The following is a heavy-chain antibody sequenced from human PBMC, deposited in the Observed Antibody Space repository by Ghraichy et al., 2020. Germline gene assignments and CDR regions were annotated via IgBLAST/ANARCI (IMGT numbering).Heavy chain of an antibody. CDR3: ARDRLGLGVPPEGESMDV. CDR2: INPNSGGT. Sequence: ASVNVSCKASGYTFTGYYMHWVRQAPGQGLEWMGWINPNSGGTNYAQKFQGWVTMTRDTSISTAYMELSRLRSDDTAVYYCARDRLGLGVPPEGESMDVWGQGNTVTVSS. D-gene: IGHD3-16*01. CDR1: GYTFTGYY. J-gene: IGHJ6*02. V-gene: IGHV1-2*04.